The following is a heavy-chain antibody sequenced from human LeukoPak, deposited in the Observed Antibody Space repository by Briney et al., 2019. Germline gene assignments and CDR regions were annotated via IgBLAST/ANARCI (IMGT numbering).Heavy chain of an antibody. V-gene: IGHV3-23*01. D-gene: IGHD3-22*01. CDR2: ISGSGGRT. Sequence: GGSLRLSCAASGFTFSSYAMSWVRQAPGKGLGWVSAISGSGGRTYYADSVKGRFTISRDKSKNTLYLQMNSLRAEDTAVYYCAKSVTYYYDDIATWGQGTLVTVSS. CDR1: GFTFSSYA. CDR3: AKSVTYYYDDIAT. J-gene: IGHJ5*02.